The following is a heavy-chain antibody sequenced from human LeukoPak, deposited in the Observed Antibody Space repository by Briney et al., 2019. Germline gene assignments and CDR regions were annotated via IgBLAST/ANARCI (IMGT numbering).Heavy chain of an antibody. J-gene: IGHJ6*02. CDR2: ISGSGTST. V-gene: IGHV3-23*01. CDR1: GFTFTRNA. Sequence: GGSLKLSCAASGFTFTRNAMTCVRQAPGKGLEWVSAISGSGTSTYYADSVKGRFTISRDNSKNTLYLQMNSLRAEDTAVYYCAKDGMDVWGQGTTVTVSS. CDR3: AKDGMDV.